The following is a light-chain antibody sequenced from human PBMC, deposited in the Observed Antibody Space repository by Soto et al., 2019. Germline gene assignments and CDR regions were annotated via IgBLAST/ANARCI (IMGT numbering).Light chain of an antibody. CDR3: QQHGSSPIT. V-gene: IGKV3-20*01. J-gene: IGKJ5*01. Sequence: EIVLTQSPATLSLSPGERATLSCMASQSVSSNLAWYQQKPGQTPRLLVYGASSRATGIPDRFSGSGSGTDFTLTISRLEPEDFAVYYCQQHGSSPITFGQGTRLEIK. CDR1: QSVSSN. CDR2: GAS.